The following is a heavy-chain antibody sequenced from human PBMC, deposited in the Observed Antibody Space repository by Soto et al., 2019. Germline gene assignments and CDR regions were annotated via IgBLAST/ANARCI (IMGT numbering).Heavy chain of an antibody. J-gene: IGHJ5*02. V-gene: IGHV4-39*01. Sequence: QLQLQESGPGLVKPSETLSLTCAVSGGSISSSNFYWGWIRQPPGKGLEWIGSIYYSGSAYYNPSLKSRVTISVDTSKNQFSLKLSSVTAADTAVYYCVRCSYSSGWSDRWGQGTLVTVSS. CDR1: GGSISSSNFY. CDR2: IYYSGSA. D-gene: IGHD6-19*01. CDR3: VRCSYSSGWSDR.